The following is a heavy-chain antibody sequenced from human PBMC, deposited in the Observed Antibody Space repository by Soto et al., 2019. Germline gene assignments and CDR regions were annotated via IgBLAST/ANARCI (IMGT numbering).Heavy chain of an antibody. D-gene: IGHD2-15*01. CDR3: ARGAVAAALLQGSFLIHSVDWYFDL. J-gene: IGHJ2*01. V-gene: IGHV4-59*01. CDR2: IYYSGST. Sequence: QVQLQESGPGLVKPSETLSLTCTVSGGSISSYYWSWIRQPPGKGLEWIGYIYYSGSTNYNPSLKSRVTISVDTPKNQFSLMLSSVTAADTAVYYCARGAVAAALLQGSFLIHSVDWYFDLWGRGTLVTVSS. CDR1: GGSISSYY.